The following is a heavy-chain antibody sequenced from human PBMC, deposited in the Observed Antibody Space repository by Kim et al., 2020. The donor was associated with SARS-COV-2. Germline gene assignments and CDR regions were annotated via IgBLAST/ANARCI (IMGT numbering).Heavy chain of an antibody. V-gene: IGHV1-46*01. CDR3: ARGDLYSSSSDPFDP. CDR2: IYPSGGST. Sequence: ASVKVSCKASGYSFTNYYIHWVRQAPGQGLEWMGIIYPSGGSTTYPQKFQGRVTMTRDTSTSTVYMELSSLRSEDTAVYYCARGDLYSSSSDPFDPWGQGTLVTVSS. J-gene: IGHJ5*02. D-gene: IGHD6-6*01. CDR1: GYSFTNYY.